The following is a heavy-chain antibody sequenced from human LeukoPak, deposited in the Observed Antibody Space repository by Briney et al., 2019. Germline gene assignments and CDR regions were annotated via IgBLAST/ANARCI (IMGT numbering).Heavy chain of an antibody. CDR1: GFTFRSYS. Sequence: PGGSLKHSCAASGFTFRSYSMNWVPQAPRKGLEWVSYISSNSRYIYYAHSVKSRFTISRDNAKNSLYLQMNSLRTEDAAVYYCARGPGGSGSCYDYGGQGTLVTVSS. V-gene: IGHV3-21*01. J-gene: IGHJ4*02. CDR3: ARGPGGSGSCYDY. D-gene: IGHD3-10*01. CDR2: ISSNSRYI.